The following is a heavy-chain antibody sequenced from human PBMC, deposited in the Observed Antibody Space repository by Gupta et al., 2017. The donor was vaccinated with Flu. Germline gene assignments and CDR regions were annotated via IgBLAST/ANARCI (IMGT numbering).Heavy chain of an antibody. CDR2: ISWNSGTI. D-gene: IGHD7-27*01. V-gene: IGHV3-9*01. Sequence: WVRQDPGTGLEWVSGISWNSGTIDYGASVKGRFTISRDNAKNTLYLQMNSLRPEDTALYYCAKGNWGFAFDIWGQGTMVTDSS. CDR3: AKGNWGFAFDI. J-gene: IGHJ3*02.